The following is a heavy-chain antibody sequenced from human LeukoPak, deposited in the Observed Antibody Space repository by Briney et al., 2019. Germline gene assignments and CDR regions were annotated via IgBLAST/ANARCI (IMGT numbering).Heavy chain of an antibody. CDR3: AREIYDSSGSDY. CDR1: GLTFSSYA. CDR2: INWNGGST. V-gene: IGHV3-20*04. J-gene: IGHJ4*02. D-gene: IGHD3-22*01. Sequence: GGSLRLSCAASGLTFSSYAMSWVRQAPGKGLEWVSYINWNGGSTDYADSVKGRFTISRDNAKNSLYLQMNSLRAEDTALYYCAREIYDSSGSDYWGQGTLVTVSS.